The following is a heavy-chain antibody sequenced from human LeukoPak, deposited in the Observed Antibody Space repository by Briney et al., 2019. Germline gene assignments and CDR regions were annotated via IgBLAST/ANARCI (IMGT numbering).Heavy chain of an antibody. Sequence: SETLSLTCTVSGGSINNYYWSWIRQPAGKGLEWIGRIYTRGSTNYNPSLKSRVTMSVDTSKNQFSLKLSSVTAADTAVYYCARGLYCSADSCSGGEAFDIWGQGTMVSVSS. CDR2: IYTRGST. V-gene: IGHV4-4*07. J-gene: IGHJ3*02. D-gene: IGHD2-15*01. CDR3: ARGLYCSADSCSGGEAFDI. CDR1: GGSINNYY.